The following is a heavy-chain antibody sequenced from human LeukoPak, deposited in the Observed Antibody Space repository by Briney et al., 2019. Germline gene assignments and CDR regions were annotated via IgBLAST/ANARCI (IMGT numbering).Heavy chain of an antibody. D-gene: IGHD3-22*01. CDR1: GGSISSYY. CDR2: IYTSGST. CDR3: ARELYYYDSNGYYPDY. Sequence: SETLSLTCTVSGGSISSYYWSWIRQPAGKGLEWIGRIYTSGSTNYNPSLKSRVTMSVDTSKNQFSLRLSSVTAADTAVYYCARELYYYDSNGYYPDYWGQGTLVTVSS. V-gene: IGHV4-4*07. J-gene: IGHJ4*02.